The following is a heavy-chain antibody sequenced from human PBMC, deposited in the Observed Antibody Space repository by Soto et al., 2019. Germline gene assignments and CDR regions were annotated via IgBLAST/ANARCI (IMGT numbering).Heavy chain of an antibody. D-gene: IGHD3-16*01. CDR3: ARTHRWAFDY. V-gene: IGHV3-48*02. CDR2: IGLNSGTI. CDR1: GFTFDSYA. Sequence: EVQLVESGGGLVQPGGNLRLSCVASGFTFDSYAMNWVRQAPGKGLEWLSYIGLNSGTIDYSDSVEGRFTISRDDGKSSLYLQMNSLSDEDTAVYVCARTHRWAFDYWGRGTLVTVTS. J-gene: IGHJ4*02.